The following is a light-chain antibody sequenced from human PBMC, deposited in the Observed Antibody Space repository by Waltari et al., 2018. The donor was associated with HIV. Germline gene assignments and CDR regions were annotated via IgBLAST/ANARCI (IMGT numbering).Light chain of an antibody. J-gene: IGLJ2*01. V-gene: IGLV3-21*04. CDR3: QVWDSSSDHVL. CDR1: NIDRKS. CDR2: YDS. Sequence: SSVLTQPPSVPVAPRKTAMITSGGNNIDRKSEHWYEQKAGQAPALFIYYDSDRLSGIPDRFSGSNSWNTATLTISRVGDGDEADYYCQVWDSSSDHVLFGGGTKLTVL.